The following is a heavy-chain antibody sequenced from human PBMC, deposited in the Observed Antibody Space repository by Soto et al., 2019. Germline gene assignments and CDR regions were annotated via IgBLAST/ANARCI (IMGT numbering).Heavy chain of an antibody. V-gene: IGHV3-30*18. CDR1: GFTFSSYG. CDR3: AKDRDSGWFVRDPIVGANDY. D-gene: IGHD1-26*01. CDR2: ISYDGSNK. Sequence: HPGGSLRLSCAASGFTFSSYGMHWVRQAPGKGLEWVAVISYDGSNKYYADSVKGRFTISRDNSKNTLYLQMNSMRAEDTAVYYCAKDRDSGWFVRDPIVGANDYWGQGTLVTVSS. J-gene: IGHJ4*02.